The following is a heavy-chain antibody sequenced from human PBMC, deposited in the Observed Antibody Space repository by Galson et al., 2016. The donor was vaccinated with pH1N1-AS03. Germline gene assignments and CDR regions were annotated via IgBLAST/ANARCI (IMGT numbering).Heavy chain of an antibody. Sequence: SLRLSCAASGFTFRSFGMHWVRQAPGKGLEWVAVIWYDGSKEEYADSVKGRFTISRDNSKNTLFLQMKSLGVEDTATYYCAREYTSGKPTHYDSWGQGTLVTVSS. CDR1: GFTFRSFG. CDR3: AREYTSGKPTHYDS. D-gene: IGHD6-19*01. J-gene: IGHJ4*02. CDR2: IWYDGSKE. V-gene: IGHV3-33*08.